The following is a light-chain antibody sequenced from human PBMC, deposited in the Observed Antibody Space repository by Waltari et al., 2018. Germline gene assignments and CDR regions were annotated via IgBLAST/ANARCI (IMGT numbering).Light chain of an antibody. Sequence: DIQLNQSPSSLSASVGGRVTITCRASQNIRNDLNWYHQKPGKAPKLLIYTASTLQSGVPSRFSGIGSGSDFTLTINGLQPEDFATYYCQHTYRAPLTFGGGTMVEIE. V-gene: IGKV1-39*01. CDR1: QNIRND. J-gene: IGKJ4*01. CDR2: TAS. CDR3: QHTYRAPLT.